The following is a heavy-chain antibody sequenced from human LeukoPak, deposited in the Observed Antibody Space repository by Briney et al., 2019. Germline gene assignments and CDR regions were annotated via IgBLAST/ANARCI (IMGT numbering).Heavy chain of an antibody. CDR2: IKSKTDGGTT. Sequence: GGSLRLSCAASGFTFSNAWMSWVRQTPGKGLEWVGRIKSKTDGGTTDYAAPVKGRFTISRDDSKNTLYLQMNSLKTEDTAVYYCTTDQYYYDSSGYYFARDYWGQGTLVTVSS. D-gene: IGHD3-22*01. J-gene: IGHJ4*02. V-gene: IGHV3-15*01. CDR3: TTDQYYYDSSGYYFARDY. CDR1: GFTFSNAW.